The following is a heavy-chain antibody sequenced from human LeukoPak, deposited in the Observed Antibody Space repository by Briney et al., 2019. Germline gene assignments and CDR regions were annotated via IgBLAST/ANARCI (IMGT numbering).Heavy chain of an antibody. CDR2: ISYDGSNK. Sequence: PGGSLRVSCAASGFTFSSYWMSWVRQAPGKGLEWVAVISYDGSNKYYADSVKGRFTISRDNSKNTLYLQMNSLRAEDTAVYYCARGEGVDYGDLIDYWGQGTLVTVSS. D-gene: IGHD4-17*01. CDR3: ARGEGVDYGDLIDY. V-gene: IGHV3-30*19. CDR1: GFTFSSYW. J-gene: IGHJ4*02.